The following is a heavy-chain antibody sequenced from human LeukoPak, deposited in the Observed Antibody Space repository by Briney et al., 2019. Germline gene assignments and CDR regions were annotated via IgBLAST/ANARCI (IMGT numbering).Heavy chain of an antibody. CDR2: IIPIFGTA. J-gene: IGHJ6*03. CDR1: GGTFSSYD. CDR3: ARSEGVVRDIVVVPAAMGFGYYYYYMDV. V-gene: IGHV1-69*06. Sequence: SVKVSCKASGGTFSSYDFSWVRQAPGQGLEWMGGIIPIFGTANYAQKFQGRVTITADKSTSTAYMELSSLRSEDTAVYYCARSEGVVRDIVVVPAAMGFGYYYYYMDVWGKGTTVTVSS. D-gene: IGHD2-2*01.